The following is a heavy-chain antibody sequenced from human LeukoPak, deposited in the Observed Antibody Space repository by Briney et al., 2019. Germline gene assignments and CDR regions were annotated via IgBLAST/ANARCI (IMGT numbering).Heavy chain of an antibody. V-gene: IGHV4-61*01. D-gene: IGHD3-9*01. J-gene: IGHJ4*02. CDR3: ARSKGYYDILTGYSFDY. CDR2: IYYSGST. Sequence: SENLSLNCTVSGGSVSSGSYYWSWIRQPPGKGLEWIGYIYYSGSTNYNPSLKSRVTISVDTSKNQFSLKLSSVTAADTAVYYCARSKGYYDILTGYSFDYWGQGTLVTVSS. CDR1: GGSVSSGSYY.